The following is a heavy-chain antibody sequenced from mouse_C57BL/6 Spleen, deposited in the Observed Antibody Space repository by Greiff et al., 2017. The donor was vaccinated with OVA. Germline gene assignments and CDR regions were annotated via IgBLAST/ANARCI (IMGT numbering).Heavy chain of an antibody. CDR2: IDPENGDT. CDR1: GFNIKDDY. Sequence: VQLKESGAELVRPGASVKLSCTASGFNIKDDYMHWVKQRPEQGLEWIGWIDPENGDTEYASKFQGQATITADTSSNTAFLHLSILTAEDTAVYYCIKRYLDDWGQGTTLTVSS. J-gene: IGHJ2*01. CDR3: IKRYLDD. V-gene: IGHV14-4*01.